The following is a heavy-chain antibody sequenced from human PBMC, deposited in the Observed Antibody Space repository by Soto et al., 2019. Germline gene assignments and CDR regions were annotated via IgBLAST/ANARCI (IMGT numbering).Heavy chain of an antibody. D-gene: IGHD1-1*01. CDR2: ISAHNGNT. J-gene: IGHJ4*02. V-gene: IGHV1-18*01. CDR3: ARGRYGDY. Sequence: QVHLVQSGAEVKKPGASVKVSCKCSGYTFTSYGITWVRQAPGQGLEWMGWISAHNGNTDYAQKLQGRVTVTRDTSTSTAYMELRSLRSDDTAVHYCARGRYGDYWGQGALVTVSS. CDR1: GYTFTSYG.